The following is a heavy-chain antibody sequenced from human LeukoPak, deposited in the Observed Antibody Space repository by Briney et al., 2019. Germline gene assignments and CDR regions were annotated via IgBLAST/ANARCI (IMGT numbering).Heavy chain of an antibody. CDR1: GGTFSSYA. CDR2: IIPIFGTA. Sequence: SVTVSCTASGGTFSSYAISWVRQAPGQGLEWMGGIIPIFGTANYAQKFQGRVTITADESTSTAYMELSSLRSEDTAVYYCAREESGYYYDYWGQGTLVTVSS. CDR3: AREESGYYYDY. D-gene: IGHD3-22*01. V-gene: IGHV1-69*13. J-gene: IGHJ4*02.